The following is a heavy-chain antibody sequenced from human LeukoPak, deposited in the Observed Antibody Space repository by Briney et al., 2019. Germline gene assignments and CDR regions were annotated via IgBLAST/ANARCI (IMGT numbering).Heavy chain of an antibody. J-gene: IGHJ4*02. Sequence: HPGGSLRLSCAASKSTFSSFAITWVRQAPGKGLEWVAVIWYDGSNKYYADSVKGRFTISRDNSKNTLYLQMNSLRAEDTAVYYCAFSYSSGWYFDYWGQGTLVTVSS. CDR3: AFSYSSGWYFDY. CDR2: IWYDGSNK. V-gene: IGHV3-33*08. D-gene: IGHD6-19*01. CDR1: KSTFSSFA.